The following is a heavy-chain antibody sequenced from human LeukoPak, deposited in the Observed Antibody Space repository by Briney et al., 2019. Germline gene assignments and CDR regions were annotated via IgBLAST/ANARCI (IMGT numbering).Heavy chain of an antibody. J-gene: IGHJ4*02. CDR1: GGSISSYI. CDR3: ARESGYSSSSGFFDF. D-gene: IGHD6-6*01. Sequence: PSETLSLTCTVSGGSISSYIWSWIRQPPGKGLEWIGYIYNIGSTDYNPSLKSRVAISVDTAKNQFSLKLRSVTAADTAVYYCARESGYSSSSGFFDFWGQGTLVTVSS. V-gene: IGHV4-59*01. CDR2: IYNIGST.